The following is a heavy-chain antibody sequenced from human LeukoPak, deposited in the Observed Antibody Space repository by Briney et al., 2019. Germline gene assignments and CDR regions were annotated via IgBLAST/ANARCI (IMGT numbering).Heavy chain of an antibody. CDR2: IYYSGST. CDR1: GGSISSSRYY. CDR3: ARLQWELLPGY. J-gene: IGHJ4*02. Sequence: SETLSLTRTVSGGSISSSRYYWGWIRQPPGKGLGWIGSIYYSGSTYYNPSLKSRVPISVDTSKNQFSLKLSSVTAADTAVYYCARLQWELLPGYWGQGTLVTVSS. D-gene: IGHD1-26*01. V-gene: IGHV4-39*01.